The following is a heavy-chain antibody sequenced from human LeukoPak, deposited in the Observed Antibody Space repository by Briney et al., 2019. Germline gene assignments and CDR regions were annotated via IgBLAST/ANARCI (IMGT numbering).Heavy chain of an antibody. V-gene: IGHV3-23*01. D-gene: IGHD6-13*01. Sequence: QTGGSLRLSCAASGFTFSSYWMHWVRQAPGKGLEWVSAISGSGGSTYYADSVKGRFTISRDNSKNTLYLQMNSLRAEDTAVYYCAKGGRGVAAAVGGIFDYWGQGTLVTVSS. CDR3: AKGGRGVAAAVGGIFDY. CDR1: GFTFSSYW. CDR2: ISGSGGST. J-gene: IGHJ4*02.